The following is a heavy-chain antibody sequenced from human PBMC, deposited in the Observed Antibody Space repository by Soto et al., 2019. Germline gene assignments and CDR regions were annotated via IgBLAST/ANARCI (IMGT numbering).Heavy chain of an antibody. CDR1: GGSISSGGYY. Sequence: NPSETLSLTCTVSGGSISSGGYYWSWIRQHPGKGLEWIGYIYYSGSTYYNPSLKSRVTISVDTSKNQFSLKLSSVTAADTAVYYCARGGWDCGGDCYPSPYYYGMDVWGQGTTVTVSS. V-gene: IGHV4-31*03. D-gene: IGHD2-21*02. CDR3: ARGGWDCGGDCYPSPYYYGMDV. CDR2: IYYSGST. J-gene: IGHJ6*02.